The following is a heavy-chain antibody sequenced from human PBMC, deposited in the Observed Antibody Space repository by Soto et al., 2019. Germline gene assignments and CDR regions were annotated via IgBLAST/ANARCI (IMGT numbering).Heavy chain of an antibody. Sequence: LRLSCAASGFTFSSCLMHWVRQAPGKGLEWVAAISADGNKKYYADSVRGRFTISRDNSEDTLNLQMTSLRTEDTAVYYCATLRVGSTPFDYWGQGTLVTVSS. CDR1: GFTFSSCL. V-gene: IGHV3-30-3*01. D-gene: IGHD1-26*01. CDR3: ATLRVGSTPFDY. CDR2: ISADGNKK. J-gene: IGHJ4*02.